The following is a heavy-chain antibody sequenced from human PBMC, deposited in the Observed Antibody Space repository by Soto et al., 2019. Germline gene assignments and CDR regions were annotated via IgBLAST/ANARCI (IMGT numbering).Heavy chain of an antibody. V-gene: IGHV3-30-3*01. CDR3: ARTPRGQWELPCYYYGMDV. D-gene: IGHD1-26*01. J-gene: IGHJ6*02. CDR1: GFTFSSYA. CDR2: ISYDGSNK. Sequence: QVQLVESGGGVVQPGRSLRLSCAASGFTFSSYAMHWVRQAPGKGLEWVAVISYDGSNKYYADSVKGRFTISRDNSKNTLSLHMNSLRADDTAVYYCARTPRGQWELPCYYYGMDVWGQGTTVTVSS.